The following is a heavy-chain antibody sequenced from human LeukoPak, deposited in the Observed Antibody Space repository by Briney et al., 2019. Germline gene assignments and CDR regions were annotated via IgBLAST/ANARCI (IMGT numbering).Heavy chain of an antibody. CDR1: GFTVSSNS. CDR2: IYSGGNT. D-gene: IGHD6-19*01. V-gene: IGHV3-53*05. Sequence: GGSLRLSCTVSGFTVSSNSWSWVRQAPGKGLEWVSFIYSGGNTHYSDSVKGRFTISRDNSKNTLYLQMNSLRAEDMALYYCAKDYSSGWVNGYFQHWGQGTLVTVSS. J-gene: IGHJ1*01. CDR3: AKDYSSGWVNGYFQH.